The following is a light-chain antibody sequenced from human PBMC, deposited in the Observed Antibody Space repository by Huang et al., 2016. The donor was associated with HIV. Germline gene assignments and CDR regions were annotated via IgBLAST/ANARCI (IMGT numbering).Light chain of an antibody. CDR2: GAS. CDR3: HQYEISPPYT. V-gene: IGKV3-20*01. CDR1: QSVKSSY. Sequence: EIVLTQSPGTLSLSPGERATLSCRASQSVKSSYLAWYQQKPGQAPRLRIHGASSRATGIPDRFSGSGSGTDFTLTISRLEPEDFAVYYCHQYEISPPYTFGQGTKLEIK. J-gene: IGKJ2*01.